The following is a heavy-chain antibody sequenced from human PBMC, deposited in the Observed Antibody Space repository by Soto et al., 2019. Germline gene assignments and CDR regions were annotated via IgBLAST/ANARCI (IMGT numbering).Heavy chain of an antibody. D-gene: IGHD6-19*01. CDR1: GFTFSTYA. Sequence: PGGSLRLSCAASGFTFSTYAMGWVRQAPGKGLEWVSALTDSGGSTYYADSVKDRFIVSRDNAKNTLYLQMTDLRAEDTAIYFCAAHRGGWQEDYWGQGALVTVSS. CDR3: AAHRGGWQEDY. V-gene: IGHV3-23*01. CDR2: LTDSGGST. J-gene: IGHJ4*02.